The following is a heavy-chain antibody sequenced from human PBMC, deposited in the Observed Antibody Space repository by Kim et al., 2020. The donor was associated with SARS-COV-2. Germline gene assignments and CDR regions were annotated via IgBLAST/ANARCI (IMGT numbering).Heavy chain of an antibody. J-gene: IGHJ4*02. V-gene: IGHV3-23*01. CDR3: LKGGWGWIWDY. CDR2: IDGSDGTT. Sequence: GGSLRLSCTTFGFTFTGHAMSWVRQAPGKGLEWVSSIDGSDGTTYYVDSVKGRFSISSDDSKNPLYLQMSALRADDTAAYYCLKGGWGWIWDYWGQGTPV. D-gene: IGHD2-21*01. CDR1: GFTFTGHA.